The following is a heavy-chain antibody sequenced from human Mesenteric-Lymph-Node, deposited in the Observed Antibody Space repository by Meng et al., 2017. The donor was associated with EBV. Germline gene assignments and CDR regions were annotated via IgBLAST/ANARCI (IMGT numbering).Heavy chain of an antibody. D-gene: IGHD3-3*01. CDR3: AGRGFYTLFDY. V-gene: IGHV4-39*07. CDR1: GGFISRSGFY. Sequence: QLQLPGSGPGMVKSSEPLLLTCTVSGGFISRSGFYWGWIRQPPGKGLEWSGRVSYSGTTSYNQSLRSRVTISADTSKNQFSLRLTSLTAADTAIYYCAGRGFYTLFDYWGQGTLVTVSS. CDR2: VSYSGTT. J-gene: IGHJ4*02.